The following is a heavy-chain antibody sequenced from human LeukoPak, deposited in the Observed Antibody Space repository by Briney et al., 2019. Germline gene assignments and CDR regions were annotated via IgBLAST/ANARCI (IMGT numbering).Heavy chain of an antibody. V-gene: IGHV3-64*01. D-gene: IGHD2-2*01. Sequence: GGSLRLSCAACGFTFSRYAMRWVRQAPGKGLEYVSAISSNGGSTYYANSVKGRFTISRDNSKNTLYLQMGSLRAEDMAVYYCARPKYCSSTSCFDFDYWGQGTLVTVSS. J-gene: IGHJ4*02. CDR3: ARPKYCSSTSCFDFDY. CDR1: GFTFSRYA. CDR2: ISSNGGST.